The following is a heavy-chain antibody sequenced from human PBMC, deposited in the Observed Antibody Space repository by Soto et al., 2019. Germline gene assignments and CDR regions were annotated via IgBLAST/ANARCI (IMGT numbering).Heavy chain of an antibody. CDR2: ISAYNSNT. Sequence: ASVKVSCKASGYTFTSYGISWVRQAPGQGLEWMEWISAYNSNTNYAQKLQGRVTMTTDTSTSTAYMEMSSLRSDDTAVYYCARIADCSTTSCSFPSRFHIRGYYYYYGLDVWGQGTMVTVSS. CDR1: GYTFTSYG. V-gene: IGHV1-18*01. D-gene: IGHD2-2*01. J-gene: IGHJ6*02. CDR3: ARIADCSTTSCSFPSRFHIRGYYYYYGLDV.